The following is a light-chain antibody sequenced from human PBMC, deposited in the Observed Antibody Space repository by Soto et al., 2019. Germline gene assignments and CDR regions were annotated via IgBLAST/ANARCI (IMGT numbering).Light chain of an antibody. CDR1: QSVRSN. Sequence: EIVITHSPAPLIISQGKGATLSCAASQSVRSNLVWYQQKPGQAPRLLIYGASTRDTGIPARFSGSGSGTEFTLTISSLQSEDCAVYYCQQYNNWPQVTFGGGTKVDNK. J-gene: IGKJ4*01. CDR3: QQYNNWPQVT. CDR2: GAS. V-gene: IGKV3-15*01.